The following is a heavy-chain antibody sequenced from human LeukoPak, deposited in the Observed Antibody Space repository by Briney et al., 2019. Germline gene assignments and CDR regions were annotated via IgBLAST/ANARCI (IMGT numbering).Heavy chain of an antibody. CDR2: ISSSSSYI. V-gene: IGHV3-21*01. CDR1: GFTFSSYS. Sequence: GGSLRLSCAASGFTFSSYSMNWVRQAPGKGLEWVSSISSSSSYIYYADSVKGRFTISRDNAKNSLYLQMNSLRAEDTAVYYCARDDSGDYGDWFDPWGQGTLATVSS. J-gene: IGHJ5*02. CDR3: ARDDSGDYGDWFDP. D-gene: IGHD4-17*01.